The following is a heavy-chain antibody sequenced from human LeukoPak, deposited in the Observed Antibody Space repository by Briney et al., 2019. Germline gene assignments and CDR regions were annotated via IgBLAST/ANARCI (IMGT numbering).Heavy chain of an antibody. V-gene: IGHV1-2*02. CDR2: INPNSGGT. D-gene: IGHD6-19*01. CDR1: GYTFTGYY. J-gene: IGHJ4*02. Sequence: ASVKVSCKASGYTFTGYYMHWVRQAPGQGLEWMGWINPNSGGTNYAQKFQGRVTMTRDTSISTAYMELSRLRSDDTAVYYCARGLEYSSGWGSDYWGQGALVTVSS. CDR3: ARGLEYSSGWGSDY.